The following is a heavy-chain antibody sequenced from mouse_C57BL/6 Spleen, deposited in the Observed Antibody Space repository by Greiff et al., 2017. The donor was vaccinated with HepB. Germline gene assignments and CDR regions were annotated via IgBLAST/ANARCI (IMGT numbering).Heavy chain of an antibody. CDR1: GYTFTSYW. V-gene: IGHV1-61*01. D-gene: IGHD3-3*01. CDR3: AGLGDGGYFAY. Sequence: QVQLKQPGAELVRPGSSVKLSCKASGYTFTSYWMDWVKQRPGQGLEWIGNIYPSDSETHYNQKFKDKATLTVDKSSSTAYMQLSSLTSEDSAVYYCAGLGDGGYFAYWGQGTTLTVSS. CDR2: IYPSDSET. J-gene: IGHJ2*01.